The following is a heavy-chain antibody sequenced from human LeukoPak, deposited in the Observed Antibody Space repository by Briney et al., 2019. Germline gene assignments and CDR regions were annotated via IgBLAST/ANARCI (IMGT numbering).Heavy chain of an antibody. CDR2: INTDGTIT. J-gene: IGHJ4*02. CDR1: GFTFSNYW. Sequence: GGSLRLSCAASGFTFSNYWMHWVRQAPGTGPVWVSGINTDGTITRSADSVKGRFTISRDNSKNTLYLQMNSLRAEDTAVYYCAKHNTYYCGSGSYYTDYWGQGTLVTVSS. CDR3: AKHNTYYCGSGSYYTDY. D-gene: IGHD3-10*01. V-gene: IGHV3-74*01.